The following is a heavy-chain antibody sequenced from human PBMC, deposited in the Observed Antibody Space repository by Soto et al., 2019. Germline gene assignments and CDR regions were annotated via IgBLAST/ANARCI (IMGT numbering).Heavy chain of an antibody. Sequence: VGSLRLSCAAFGFTVSGKKYVAWVRQAPGKGLEWVSALYDLDGTYYADSVKGRFTTSSDSSRTTVYLQMNDLRPDDTAVYSCATWHLREHAYDIWGQGTTVTVSS. CDR2: LYDLDGT. J-gene: IGHJ3*02. CDR3: ATWHLREHAYDI. CDR1: GFTVSGKKY. D-gene: IGHD3-10*01. V-gene: IGHV3-53*01.